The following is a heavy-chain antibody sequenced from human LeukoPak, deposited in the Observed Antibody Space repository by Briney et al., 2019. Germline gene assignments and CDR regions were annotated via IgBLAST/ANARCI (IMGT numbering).Heavy chain of an antibody. D-gene: IGHD4-17*01. CDR3: VNSRMTTVTAFDY. CDR2: ISSNGGDT. J-gene: IGHJ4*02. V-gene: IGHV3-64D*06. Sequence: QPGASLRLSCSASGFTFSSYAMHWVRQAPGKGLEYVSTISSNGGDTYYADSVKGRFTISRDNSKNTLYLQMSSLRAEDTAVYYCVNSRMTTVTAFDYWGQGTLVTVSS. CDR1: GFTFSSYA.